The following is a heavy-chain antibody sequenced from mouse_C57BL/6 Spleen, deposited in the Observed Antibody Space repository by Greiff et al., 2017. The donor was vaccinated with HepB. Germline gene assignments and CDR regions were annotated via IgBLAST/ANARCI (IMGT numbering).Heavy chain of an antibody. CDR1: GYSFTDYN. J-gene: IGHJ2*01. D-gene: IGHD1-1*01. CDR3: ARERYYYGSSYPDV. Sequence: EVQLQQSGPELVKPGASVKISCKVSGYSFTDYNMNWVKQSNGKSLEWIGVINPNYGTTSYNQKFKGKATLTVDQSSSTAYMQLNSLPSEASAVYYCARERYYYGSSYPDVWGQGTTLTVSS. CDR2: INPNYGTT. V-gene: IGHV1-39*01.